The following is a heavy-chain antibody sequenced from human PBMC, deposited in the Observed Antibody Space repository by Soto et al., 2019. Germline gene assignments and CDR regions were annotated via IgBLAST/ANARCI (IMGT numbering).Heavy chain of an antibody. D-gene: IGHD1-26*01. CDR3: ARTHSGSYYSVFNY. Sequence: SETLSLTCVVSNFSISSGYYWGWIRQSPGKGLEWIASIYRSGTTSYNPSLKSRVTISVDPSKNQFSLMLTAVTAADTAVYYCARTHSGSYYSVFNYWGRGTLVTVSS. CDR2: IYRSGTT. CDR1: NFSISSGYY. V-gene: IGHV4-38-2*01. J-gene: IGHJ4*02.